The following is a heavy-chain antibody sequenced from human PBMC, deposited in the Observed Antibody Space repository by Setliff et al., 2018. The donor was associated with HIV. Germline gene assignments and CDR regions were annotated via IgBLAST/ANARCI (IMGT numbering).Heavy chain of an antibody. CDR3: ARDSKIAVAGGDYYYMDV. Sequence: GASVKVSCKASGYTFTDYYLHWVRQAPGQGPEWVGWVDPNSGDINFAQKFQGRVTMTWDTSISTAYMELSSLRSDDTAVYYCARDSKIAVAGGDYYYMDVWGKGTTVTVSS. CDR1: GYTFTDYY. J-gene: IGHJ6*03. CDR2: VDPNSGDI. V-gene: IGHV1-2*02. D-gene: IGHD6-19*01.